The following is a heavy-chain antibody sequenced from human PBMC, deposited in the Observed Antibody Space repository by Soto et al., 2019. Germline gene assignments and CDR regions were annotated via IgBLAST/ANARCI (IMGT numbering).Heavy chain of an antibody. V-gene: IGHV3-23*01. CDR3: AKRARFSDRVGSGPREAYYYYYMDV. Sequence: PGGSLRLSCAASGFTFSSYAMSWVRQAPGKGLEWVSAISGSGGSTYYADSVKGRFTISRDNSKNTLYLQMNSLRAEDTAVYYCAKRARFSDRVGSGPREAYYYYYMDVWGKGTTVTVS. J-gene: IGHJ6*03. CDR1: GFTFSSYA. CDR2: ISGSGGST. D-gene: IGHD3-3*01.